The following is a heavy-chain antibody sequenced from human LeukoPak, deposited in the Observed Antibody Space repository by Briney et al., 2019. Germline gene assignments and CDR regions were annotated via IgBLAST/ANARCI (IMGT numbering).Heavy chain of an antibody. D-gene: IGHD5-12*01. CDR1: GYTFTVYY. Sequence: ASVKVSCKASGYTFTVYYMHLVRQAPGQGLEWMGWINPNSGGTNYAQKFQGRVTMTRDTSISTAYMELSRLRFDDTAVYYCARPDSGYDMGYFDYWGQGTLVTVSS. J-gene: IGHJ4*02. V-gene: IGHV1-2*02. CDR3: ARPDSGYDMGYFDY. CDR2: INPNSGGT.